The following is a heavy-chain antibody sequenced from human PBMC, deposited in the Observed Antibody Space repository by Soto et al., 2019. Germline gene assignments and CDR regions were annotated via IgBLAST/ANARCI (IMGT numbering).Heavy chain of an antibody. CDR2: VTRGGSA. Sequence: GGSLRLSCAASGFTFSNYAMTWVRQAPGKGLEWVSGVTRGGSAYYADSVKGRFTISRDNSKNTLYLQMNSLRAEDTAVYYCAKGYDNYYDSSGYYSYWGQGTLVTVSS. J-gene: IGHJ4*02. V-gene: IGHV3-23*01. D-gene: IGHD3-22*01. CDR1: GFTFSNYA. CDR3: AKGYDNYYDSSGYYSY.